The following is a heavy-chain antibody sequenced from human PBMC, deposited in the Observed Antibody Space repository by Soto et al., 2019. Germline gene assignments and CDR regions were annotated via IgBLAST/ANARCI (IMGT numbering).Heavy chain of an antibody. J-gene: IGHJ4*02. CDR3: ARDKITGLFDY. Sequence: SETLSLTCXVXGGSISSSNWWSWVRQPPGKGLEWIGEIYHSGSTNYNPSLKSRVTISVDTSKNQFSLKLTSVTAADTAVYYCARDKITGLFDYWGQGTLVTVSS. D-gene: IGHD2-8*02. V-gene: IGHV4-4*02. CDR2: IYHSGST. CDR1: GGSISSSNW.